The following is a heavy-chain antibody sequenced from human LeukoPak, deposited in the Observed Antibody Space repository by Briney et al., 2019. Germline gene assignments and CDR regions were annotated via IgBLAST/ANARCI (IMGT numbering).Heavy chain of an antibody. CDR3: ARGGMITFGGVIGDFDY. D-gene: IGHD3-16*02. CDR1: GFTFSSYW. Sequence: PGGSLRLSCAASGFTFSSYWMSWVRQAPGKGLEWVANTKQDGSEKYYVDSVKGRFTISRDNAKNSLYLQMNSLRAEDTAVYYCARGGMITFGGVIGDFDYWGQGTLVTVSS. J-gene: IGHJ4*02. CDR2: TKQDGSEK. V-gene: IGHV3-7*01.